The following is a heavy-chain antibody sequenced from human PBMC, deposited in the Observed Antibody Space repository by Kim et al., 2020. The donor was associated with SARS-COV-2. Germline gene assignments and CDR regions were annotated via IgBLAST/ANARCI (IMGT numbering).Heavy chain of an antibody. Sequence: ASVKVSCKASGYTFTDYYILWVRQAPGQGLEWMGWINTNTGGTNSAQEFQGRVTMTRDTSISTAYMELSGLRSDDTAIYDCETTRSLDYWGQGTQVTVSS. CDR1: GYTFTDYY. D-gene: IGHD3-10*01. J-gene: IGHJ4*02. V-gene: IGHV1-2*02. CDR3: ETTRSLDY. CDR2: INTNTGGT.